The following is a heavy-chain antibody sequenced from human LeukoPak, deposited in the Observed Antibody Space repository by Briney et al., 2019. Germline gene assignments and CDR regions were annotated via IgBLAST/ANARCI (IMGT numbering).Heavy chain of an antibody. CDR1: GYTFTSYG. CDR3: ARDRGSSDYYYYGVDV. D-gene: IGHD6-13*01. Sequence: ASVKVSCKASGYTFTSYGISWVRQAPGQGLEWMGWISAYNGNTNYAQKLQGRVTMTTDTSTSTAYMELRSLRSDDTAVYYCARDRGSSDYYYYGVDVWGQGTTVTVSS. J-gene: IGHJ6*02. V-gene: IGHV1-18*01. CDR2: ISAYNGNT.